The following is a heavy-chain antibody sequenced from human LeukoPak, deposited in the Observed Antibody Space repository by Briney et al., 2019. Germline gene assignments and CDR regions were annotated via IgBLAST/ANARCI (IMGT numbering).Heavy chain of an antibody. CDR3: GSVRCSGGSCPYYYYSYYMDV. CDR1: GGSISSSNW. Sequence: SGTLSLTCAVSGGSISSSNWWSWVRQPPGKGLEWIGEIYHSGSTNYNPSLKSRVTISVDKSKNQFSLKLRFVTAADTAVYYCGSVRCSGGSCPYYYYSYYMDVWGKGTTVTVCS. D-gene: IGHD2-15*01. V-gene: IGHV4-4*02. J-gene: IGHJ6*03. CDR2: IYHSGST.